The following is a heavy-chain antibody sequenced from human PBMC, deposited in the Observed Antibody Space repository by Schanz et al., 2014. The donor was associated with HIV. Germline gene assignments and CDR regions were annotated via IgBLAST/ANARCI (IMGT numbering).Heavy chain of an antibody. D-gene: IGHD3-10*01. CDR1: GFSFDNYG. CDR2: ISYDGTKK. Sequence: QMHLVESGGGVVQPGRSLRLSCAASGFSFDNYGMHWVRQAPGKGLEWVAVISYDGTKKHYADSVKGRFTISRDNSKNSLSLLIKSLRADDAAVYYCARGFQGFDHWGQGTLVTVSS. J-gene: IGHJ4*02. CDR3: ARGFQGFDH. V-gene: IGHV3-30*03.